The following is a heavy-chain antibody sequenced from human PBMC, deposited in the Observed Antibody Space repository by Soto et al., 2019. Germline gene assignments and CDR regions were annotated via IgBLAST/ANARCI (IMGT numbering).Heavy chain of an antibody. CDR1: GFTFSSYG. J-gene: IGHJ6*03. Sequence: GGSLRLSCAASGFTFSSYGMHWVRQAPGKGLEGVAVISYDGSNKYYADSVKGRFTISRDNSKNTLYLQMNSLRAEDTAVYYCAKAGIFGVVIIYYYYYMDVWGNGTTVTVSS. V-gene: IGHV3-30*18. D-gene: IGHD3-3*01. CDR3: AKAGIFGVVIIYYYYYMDV. CDR2: ISYDGSNK.